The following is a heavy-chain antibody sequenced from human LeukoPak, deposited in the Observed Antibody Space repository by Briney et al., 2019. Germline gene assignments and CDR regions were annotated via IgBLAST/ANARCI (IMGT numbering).Heavy chain of an antibody. CDR3: ARDSGNYYHKGASKFDP. CDR1: GFTFSNYY. J-gene: IGHJ5*02. D-gene: IGHD3-22*01. V-gene: IGHV1-2*02. Sequence: ASVKVSCKASGFTFSNYYIHWVRQAPGQGLEWMGWINPDTGGSNYAQKFQGRVTMTRDTSISTAYMELSGLRSDDTAVYYCARDSGNYYHKGASKFDPWGQGALVTVSS. CDR2: INPDTGGS.